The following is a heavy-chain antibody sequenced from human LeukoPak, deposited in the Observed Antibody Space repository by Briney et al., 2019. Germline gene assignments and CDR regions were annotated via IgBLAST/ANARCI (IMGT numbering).Heavy chain of an antibody. J-gene: IGHJ6*02. V-gene: IGHV1-8*01. CDR3: ARSPRRDGYNYWDYYYYYGMDV. CDR2: MNPNSGNT. D-gene: IGHD5-24*01. CDR1: GYTFTSYD. Sequence: SVKVSCKASGYTFTSYDINWVRQATGQGLEWMGWMNPNSGNTGYAQKFQGRVTMTRNTSISTAYMELSSLRSEDTAVYYCARSPRRDGYNYWDYYYYYGMDVWGQGTTVTVSS.